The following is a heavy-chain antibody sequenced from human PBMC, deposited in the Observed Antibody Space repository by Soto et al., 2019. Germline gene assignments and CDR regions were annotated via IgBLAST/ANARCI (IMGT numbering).Heavy chain of an antibody. J-gene: IGHJ4*02. CDR3: ARDFGHGYYLDY. CDR1: GFTFSNYW. CDR2: ITDSSDTV. V-gene: IGHV3-48*02. D-gene: IGHD3-3*01. Sequence: PGGSLRLSCAASGFTFSNYWMHWVRQAPGKGLEWVSYITDSSDTVHYADSVRGRFTISRDNAESSLYLQMNSLRDEDTAVYFCARDFGHGYYLDYWGRGTLVTVSS.